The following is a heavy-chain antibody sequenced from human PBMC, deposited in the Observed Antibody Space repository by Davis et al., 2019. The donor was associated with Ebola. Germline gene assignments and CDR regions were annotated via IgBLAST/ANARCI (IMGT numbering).Heavy chain of an antibody. J-gene: IGHJ5*02. CDR1: GFTFSNAW. CDR3: ARGTKS. V-gene: IGHV3-7*01. Sequence: GESLKISCAASGFTFSNAWMNWVRQAPGKGLEWVANIKQDGSEKYYVDSVKGRFTISRDNAKNSLYLQMNSLRAEDTAVYYCARGTKSWGQGTLVTVSS. CDR2: IKQDGSEK.